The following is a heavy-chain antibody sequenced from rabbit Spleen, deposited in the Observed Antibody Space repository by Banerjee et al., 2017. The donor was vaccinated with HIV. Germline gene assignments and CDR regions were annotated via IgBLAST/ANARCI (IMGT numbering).Heavy chain of an antibody. CDR1: GFSFSDRDV. CDR3: ARDTGSSFSSYGMDL. CDR2: INTATGKD. J-gene: IGHJ6*01. D-gene: IGHD8-1*01. V-gene: IGHV1S45*01. Sequence: QEQLEESGGGLVKPEGSLTLTCKASGFSFSDRDVMCWVRQAPGKGLEWIGCINTATGKDVYASWAKGRFTFSTTSSTTVTLQMTSLTVADTATYFCARDTGSSFSSYGMDLWGQGTLVTVS.